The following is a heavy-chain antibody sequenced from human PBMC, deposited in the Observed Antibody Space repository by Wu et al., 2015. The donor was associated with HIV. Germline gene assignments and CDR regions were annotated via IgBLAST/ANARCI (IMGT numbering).Heavy chain of an antibody. V-gene: IGHV1-2*02. D-gene: IGHD6-19*01. Sequence: QVQLVQSGAEVKTPGASVKVSCRTSGYTFTAYYIHWVRQAPGQGLEWMGWINPGSGDTSYSQKLQNRVTMTRDTSISTAYMELNRLRFDDTAVYYCARDPQEVSGWYTHWGQGTLVTVSS. CDR2: INPGSGDT. CDR3: ARDPQEVSGWYTH. CDR1: GYTFTAYY. J-gene: IGHJ4*02.